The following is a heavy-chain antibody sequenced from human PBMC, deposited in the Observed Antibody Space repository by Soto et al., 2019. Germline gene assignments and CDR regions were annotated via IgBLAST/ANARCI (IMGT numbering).Heavy chain of an antibody. V-gene: IGHV1-69*12. D-gene: IGHD1-26*01. J-gene: IGHJ5*02. CDR3: ARWTGGGRVP. CDR2: IIPIFGTA. CDR1: GGTFSSYA. Sequence: QVQLVQSGAEVKKPGSSVKVSCKASGGTFSSYAISWVRQAPGQGLEWMGGIIPIFGTANYAQKFQGRVTIAAAEATRSAYMELSSLRSEDTAVSYGARWTGGGRVPWGQGTLVTVSS.